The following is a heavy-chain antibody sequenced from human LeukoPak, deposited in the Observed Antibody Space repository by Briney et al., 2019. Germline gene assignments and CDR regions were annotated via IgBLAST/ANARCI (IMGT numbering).Heavy chain of an antibody. V-gene: IGHV1-69*13. CDR1: GYTFTSYG. CDR3: ARARFLEWLFPLDY. CDR2: IIPIFGTA. J-gene: IGHJ4*02. Sequence: SVKVSCKASGYTFTSYGISWVRQAPGQGLEWMGGIIPIFGTANYAQKFQGRVTITADESTSTAYMELSSLRSEDTAVYYCARARFLEWLFPLDYWGQGTLVTVSS. D-gene: IGHD3-3*01.